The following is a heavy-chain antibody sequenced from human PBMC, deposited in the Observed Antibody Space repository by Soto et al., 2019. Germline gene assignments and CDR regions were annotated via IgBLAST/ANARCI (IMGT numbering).Heavy chain of an antibody. Sequence: EVQWVESGGGLVQPGGSLRLSCAASGFTVSTKYMSWVRQAPGKGLEWVSVIYSGGSTFYADSVRGRFTISRDNSKNTVNLQMNSLRAEDTALYYCARDPWAADYWGQGTLVTVSS. V-gene: IGHV3-66*01. CDR3: ARDPWAADY. CDR1: GFTVSTKY. CDR2: IYSGGST. D-gene: IGHD3-16*01. J-gene: IGHJ4*02.